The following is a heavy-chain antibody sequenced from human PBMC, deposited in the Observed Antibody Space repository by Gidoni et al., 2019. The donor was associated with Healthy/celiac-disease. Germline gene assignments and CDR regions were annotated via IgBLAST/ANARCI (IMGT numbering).Heavy chain of an antibody. CDR1: GFTFSSYG. V-gene: IGHV3-33*01. Sequence: QVQQVESGGGVVQPGRSLRLSCAASGFTFSSYGMDWVRQAPGKGLEWVAVIWCDGSNKYYADSVKGRFTISRDNSKNTLYLQMNSLRAEDTAVYYCARDAGGYDYYYYGMDVWGQGTTVTVSS. CDR2: IWCDGSNK. D-gene: IGHD5-12*01. CDR3: ARDAGGYDYYYYGMDV. J-gene: IGHJ6*02.